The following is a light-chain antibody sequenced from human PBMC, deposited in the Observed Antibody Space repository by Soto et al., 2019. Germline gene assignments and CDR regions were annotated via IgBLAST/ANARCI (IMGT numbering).Light chain of an antibody. J-gene: IGKJ1*01. CDR2: WAS. CDR1: QSVLYSSNNKNY. V-gene: IGKV4-1*01. CDR3: KQYYNTPLT. Sequence: IVMTQSPDSLAVYLGERATINCKSSQSVLYSSNNKNYLAWYQQKPGQPPKLLIYWASTRESGVHDRFSGSGSGTDFTLTIRSLQAEDVAVYYCKQYYNTPLTFGQGTKVDI.